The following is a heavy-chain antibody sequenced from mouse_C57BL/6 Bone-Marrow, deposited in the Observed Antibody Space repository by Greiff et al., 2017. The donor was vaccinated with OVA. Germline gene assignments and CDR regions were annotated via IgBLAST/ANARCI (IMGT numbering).Heavy chain of an antibody. Sequence: QVQLLQSGAELARPGASVKLSCKASGYTFTSYGISWVKQRTGQGLEWIGEIYPRSGNTYYNEKFKGKATLTADKSSSTAYMELRSLTSEDSAVYFCARRGYYGWGQGTLVTVSA. J-gene: IGHJ3*01. CDR2: IYPRSGNT. CDR3: ARRGYYG. CDR1: GYTFTSYG. D-gene: IGHD1-1*01. V-gene: IGHV1-81*01.